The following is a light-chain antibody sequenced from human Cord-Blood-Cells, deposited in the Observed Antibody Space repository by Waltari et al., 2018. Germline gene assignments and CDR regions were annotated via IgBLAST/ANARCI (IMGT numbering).Light chain of an antibody. Sequence: QSALTQPASVSGSPAQSITISCTGTSSDVGGYNYVSWYQQHPGKAPKLMIYDVSNRPSGVSNRISGSKSGNTASLTTSGLQAEDEADYYCSSYTSSSTVVFGGGTKLTVL. V-gene: IGLV2-14*01. CDR3: SSYTSSSTVV. J-gene: IGLJ2*01. CDR1: SSDVGGYNY. CDR2: DVS.